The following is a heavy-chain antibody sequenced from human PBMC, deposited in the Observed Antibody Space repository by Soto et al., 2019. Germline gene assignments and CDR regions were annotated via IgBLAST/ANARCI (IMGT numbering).Heavy chain of an antibody. Sequence: SSETLSLTCAVSGGSISSGGYSWSWIRQPPGKGLEWIGYIYHSGSTYYNPSLKSRVTISVDRSKNQFSLKLSSVTAADTAVYYCARQVRYYDSSGYPDYWGQGTLVTVSS. CDR2: IYHSGST. CDR3: ARQVRYYDSSGYPDY. J-gene: IGHJ4*02. V-gene: IGHV4-30-2*01. CDR1: GGSISSGGYS. D-gene: IGHD3-22*01.